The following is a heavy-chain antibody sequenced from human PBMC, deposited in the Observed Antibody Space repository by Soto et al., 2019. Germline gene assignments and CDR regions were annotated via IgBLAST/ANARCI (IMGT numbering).Heavy chain of an antibody. CDR3: ARGDYGTGGYPFPYFDY. D-gene: IGHD2-8*02. CDR2: INPDSGAT. Sequence: HEHLVQSGAEVKRPGASLKVSCKASGYSFTGYYIHWMRQAPGQGLEWMGWINPDSGATNYAQNFQGRVTLTSDTSIGTASMDLTSLTSDDTAVYYCARGDYGTGGYPFPYFDYWGQGTLVIVSS. CDR1: GYSFTGYY. V-gene: IGHV1-2*02. J-gene: IGHJ4*02.